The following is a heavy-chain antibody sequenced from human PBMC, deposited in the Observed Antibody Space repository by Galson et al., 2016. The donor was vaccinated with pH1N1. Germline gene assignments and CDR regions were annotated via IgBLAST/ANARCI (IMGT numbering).Heavy chain of an antibody. J-gene: IGHJ4*02. Sequence: PALVKPTQTLTLTCTFSGFSLSTTGVNVGWIRQPPGKALEWLAVIYWDDDKLYSPSLKSRLATTKDTSKNQVVLTMTNVDPVDTATYYCARGDYWGQGTLVTVSS. CDR3: ARGDY. CDR1: GFSLSTTGVN. V-gene: IGHV2-5*02. CDR2: IYWDDDK.